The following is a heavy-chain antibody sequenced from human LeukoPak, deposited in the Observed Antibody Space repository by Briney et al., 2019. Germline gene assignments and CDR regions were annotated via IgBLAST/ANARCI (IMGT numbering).Heavy chain of an antibody. V-gene: IGHV1-2*02. CDR2: INPNSGGT. CDR1: GYTFTGYY. J-gene: IGHJ5*02. D-gene: IGHD2-2*02. CDR3: ARDSRGYCSSTSCYTVWFDP. Sequence: ASVKVSCKASGYTFTGYYMHWVRRAPGQGLEWMGWINPNSGGTNYAQKFQGRVTMTRDTSISTAYMELSRLRSDDTAVYYCARDSRGYCSSTSCYTVWFDPWGQGTLVTVSS.